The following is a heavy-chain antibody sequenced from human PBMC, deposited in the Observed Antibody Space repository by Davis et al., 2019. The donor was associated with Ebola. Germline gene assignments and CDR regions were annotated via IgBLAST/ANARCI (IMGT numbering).Heavy chain of an antibody. CDR3: ARAYDFWSGYTFDP. J-gene: IGHJ5*02. CDR2: MNPNSGNT. V-gene: IGHV1-8*01. D-gene: IGHD3-3*01. Sequence: AASVKVSCKASGYTFSNYDVEWVRQAPGQGLEWMGWMNPNSGNTGYAQKFQGRVTMTRSTSINTAYMELSSLRSEDSAVYYCARAYDFWSGYTFDPWGQGTLVTVSS. CDR1: GYTFSNYD.